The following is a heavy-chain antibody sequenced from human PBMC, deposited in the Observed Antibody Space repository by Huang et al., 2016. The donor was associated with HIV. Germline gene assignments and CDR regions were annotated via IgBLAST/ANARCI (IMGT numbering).Heavy chain of an antibody. V-gene: IGHV1-18*04. D-gene: IGHD6-19*01. J-gene: IGHJ4*02. Sequence: HVQLVQSGADVKKPGASVKVSCKASGYTFDSYGINWVRQAPGQGLELMGCIGPQSVKTTHAQKLQGRVTMTTDTTTSTAYMELRILTSDDTAVYYCARDATGYGTGWSTEFDYWGQGTLVTVSS. CDR1: GYTFDSYG. CDR3: ARDATGYGTGWSTEFDY. CDR2: IGPQSVKT.